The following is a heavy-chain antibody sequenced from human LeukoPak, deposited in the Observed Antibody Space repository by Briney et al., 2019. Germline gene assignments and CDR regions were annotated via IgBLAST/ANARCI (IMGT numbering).Heavy chain of an antibody. CDR1: GGSISSYY. D-gene: IGHD6-19*01. CDR3: ARVSYTSGAHHYYYYMDV. CDR2: LYTNGST. J-gene: IGHJ6*03. V-gene: IGHV4-4*07. Sequence: PSETLSLTCTVSGGSISSYYWSWLRQPAGKGLEWIGRLYTNGSTNYNPSLKSRATISIDKSNNQFSLNLSSVTAADTAVYYCARVSYTSGAHHYYYYMDVWGKGTTVTVSS.